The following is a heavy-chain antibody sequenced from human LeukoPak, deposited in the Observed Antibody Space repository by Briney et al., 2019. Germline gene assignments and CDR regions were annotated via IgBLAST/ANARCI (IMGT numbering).Heavy chain of an antibody. CDR1: GYTFTGSY. CDR3: ACGGWVGATYGYY. V-gene: IGHV1-2*02. CDR2: INPNSGGT. J-gene: IGHJ4*02. Sequence: ASVKVSCKASGYTFTGSYIHWVRQAPGQGLEWMGWINPNSGGTNYAQKFQGRVTMTRDTSISTAYMELSRLRSDDTAVYYCACGGWVGATYGYYWGQGTLVTVSS. D-gene: IGHD1-26*01.